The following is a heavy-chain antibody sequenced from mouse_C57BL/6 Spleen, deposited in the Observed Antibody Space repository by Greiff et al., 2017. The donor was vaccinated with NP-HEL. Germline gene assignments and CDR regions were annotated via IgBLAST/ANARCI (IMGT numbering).Heavy chain of an antibody. Sequence: VQLQQSGPELVKPGASVKISCKASGYSFTDYNMNWVKQSNGKSLEWIGVINPNYGTTSYNQKFKGKATLTVDQSSSTAYMQLNSLTSEDSAVXYWARPNYYGYSYAMDYGGKGTSVPVPS. J-gene: IGHJ4*01. V-gene: IGHV1-39*01. CDR2: INPNYGTT. CDR3: ARPNYYGYSYAMDY. D-gene: IGHD1-2*01. CDR1: GYSFTDYN.